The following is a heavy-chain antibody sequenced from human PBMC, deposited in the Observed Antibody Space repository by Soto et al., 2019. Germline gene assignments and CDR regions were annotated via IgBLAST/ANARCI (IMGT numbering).Heavy chain of an antibody. V-gene: IGHV3-11*06. CDR2: ISETGSHT. J-gene: IGHJ4*02. CDR3: ARSLRATSPLTF. Sequence: LRLSCEASGFTFTDYHMSWIRQAPGKGLEWVALISETGSHTAYAESVKGRFTISRDNARPSVFLQMNSLRSDDTAVYFCARSLRATSPLTFWGQGTPVTVSS. D-gene: IGHD7-27*01. CDR1: GFTFTDYH.